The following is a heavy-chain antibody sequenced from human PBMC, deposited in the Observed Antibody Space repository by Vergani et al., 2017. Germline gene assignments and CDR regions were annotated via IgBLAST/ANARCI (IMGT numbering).Heavy chain of an antibody. J-gene: IGHJ5*02. CDR2: INYSGST. CDR3: ARLLEWWVAAARWFDP. D-gene: IGHD6-13*01. Sequence: QVQLQQWGAGLLKPSETLSLTCAVYVGSFSGYYWSWIRQPPWKGLEWIGEINYSGSTNYNPSLKSRVTISVDKSKNQVSLKLSSVNAADTAVYYCARLLEWWVAAARWFDPWGQGTLVTVSS. CDR1: VGSFSGYY. V-gene: IGHV4-34*01.